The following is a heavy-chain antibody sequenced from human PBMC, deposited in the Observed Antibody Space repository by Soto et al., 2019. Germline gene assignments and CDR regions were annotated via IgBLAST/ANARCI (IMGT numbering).Heavy chain of an antibody. CDR3: ARHHESGWYGY. Sequence: QLQLQESGPGLVKPSETLSLTCPVSGGSIDKSTYYWCWIRRPPGKALEWIGSIYYSGSTYYYPSFKSRVTISVDTSRNQFSLKLSSVTAADTAVYYCARHHESGWYGYWGQGTLVTVSS. CDR1: GGSIDKSTYY. J-gene: IGHJ4*02. V-gene: IGHV4-39*01. D-gene: IGHD6-19*01. CDR2: IYYSGST.